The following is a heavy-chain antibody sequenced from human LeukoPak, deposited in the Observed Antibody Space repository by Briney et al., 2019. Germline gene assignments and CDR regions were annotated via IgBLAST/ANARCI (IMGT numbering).Heavy chain of an antibody. CDR3: ARFHGTAAGTIWFDP. V-gene: IGHV1-8*01. J-gene: IGHJ5*02. Sequence: ASVKVSCKASGYTFTSYDINWVRQATGQGLEWMGWMNPNSGNTGYAQKFQGRVTMTRNTSISTAYMELSSLRSEDTAVYYCARFHGTAAGTIWFDPWGQGTLVTVSS. CDR2: MNPNSGNT. D-gene: IGHD6-13*01. CDR1: GYTFTSYD.